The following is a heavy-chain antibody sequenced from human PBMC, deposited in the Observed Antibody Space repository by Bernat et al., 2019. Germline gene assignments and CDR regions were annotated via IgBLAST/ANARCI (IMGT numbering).Heavy chain of an antibody. CDR3: ARDLAYSSSWYGYYYSMDV. CDR1: GGPISSYY. D-gene: IGHD6-13*01. Sequence: QVQLQESGPGLVKPSETLSLTCTVSGGPISSYYWSWIRQPPGKGLEWIGYIYYSGSTNYNPSLKSRVTISVDTSKNQFSLKLSSVTAADTAVYYCARDLAYSSSWYGYYYSMDVWGQGTTVSVSS. V-gene: IGHV4-59*01. CDR2: IYYSGST. J-gene: IGHJ6*02.